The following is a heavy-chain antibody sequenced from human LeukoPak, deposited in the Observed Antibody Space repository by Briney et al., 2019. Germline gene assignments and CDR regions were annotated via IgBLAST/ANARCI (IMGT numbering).Heavy chain of an antibody. CDR1: GGSISSSDYF. J-gene: IGHJ5*02. Sequence: SETLSLTCTVSGGSISSSDYFWGWIRQPPGKGLEWIASIYYSGTTHYNPSLKSRVTMSVDTSKNQFSLKLTSVTAADTAVYCARKGYSISWYSPWGQGTLVTVSS. CDR2: IYYSGTT. CDR3: ARKGYSISWYSP. D-gene: IGHD6-13*01. V-gene: IGHV4-39*07.